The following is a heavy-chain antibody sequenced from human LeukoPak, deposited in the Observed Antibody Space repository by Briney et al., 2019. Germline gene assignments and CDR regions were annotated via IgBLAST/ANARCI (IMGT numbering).Heavy chain of an antibody. CDR1: GYNFTNYW. CDR2: IYPDESDS. D-gene: IGHD2-2*01. CDR3: ARQRTVIPAAPSDH. J-gene: IGHJ4*02. V-gene: IGHV5-51*01. Sequence: GESLKISCQGSGYNFTNYWILWVRQMPGKGLEWLGIIYPDESDSRYSPSFRGQVTMSADQSVTTAYLYWRSLKASDSAIYYCARQRTVIPAAPSDHWGQGTLVTVAS.